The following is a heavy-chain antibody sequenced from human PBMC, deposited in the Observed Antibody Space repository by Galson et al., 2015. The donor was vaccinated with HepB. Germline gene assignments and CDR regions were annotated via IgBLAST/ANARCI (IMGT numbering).Heavy chain of an antibody. V-gene: IGHV1-2*02. CDR1: GYTFSGYY. D-gene: IGHD3-22*01. CDR3: ARAGGYYDSSGDFDY. J-gene: IGHJ4*02. CDR2: INPNSGGT. Sequence: SVKVSCKASGYTFSGYYMHWVRQAPGQGLEWMGWINPNSGGTGYAQKFQGRVTMTRDTYINTAYMELSGLRSDDTAVFYCARAGGYYDSSGDFDYWGQGTLVTVSS.